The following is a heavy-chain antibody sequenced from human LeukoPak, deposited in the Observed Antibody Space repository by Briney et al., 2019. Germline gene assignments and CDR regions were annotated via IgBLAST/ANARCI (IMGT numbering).Heavy chain of an antibody. Sequence: GGSLRLSCAASGFTFNSYAIHWVRQAPGKGLEWVAVISYDGSNKYYADSVKGRFTISRDNSKNTLYLQLNSLRPEDTAVYYCANGGSGSYSPFDYWGQGTLVTVSS. CDR2: ISYDGSNK. CDR3: ANGGSGSYSPFDY. J-gene: IGHJ4*02. CDR1: GFTFNSYA. V-gene: IGHV3-30*04. D-gene: IGHD3-10*01.